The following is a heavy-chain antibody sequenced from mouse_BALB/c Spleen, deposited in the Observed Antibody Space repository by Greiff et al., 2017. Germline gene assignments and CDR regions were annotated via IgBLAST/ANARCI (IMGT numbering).Heavy chain of an antibody. D-gene: IGHD3-1*01. CDR3: ARARSGYGRGPWFAY. CDR1: GFTFSDYY. J-gene: IGHJ3*01. CDR2: ISDGGSYT. V-gene: IGHV5-4*02. Sequence: EVKLMESGGGLVKPGGSLKLSCAASGFTFSDYYMYWVRQTPEKRLEWVATISDGGSYTYYPDSVKGRFTISRDNAKNNLYLQMSSLKSEDTAMYYCARARSGYGRGPWFAYWGQGTLVTVSA.